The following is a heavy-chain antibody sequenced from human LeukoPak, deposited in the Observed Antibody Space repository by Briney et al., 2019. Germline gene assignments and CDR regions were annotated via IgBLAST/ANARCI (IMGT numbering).Heavy chain of an antibody. CDR3: AREVEVVPATVGAYYYYYMDV. Sequence: GGSLRLSCAVSGFLFSVYEMNWVRQAPGKGLEWVSNIGSSGTTIYYADSVRGRFSISRDNAKNTLYLQMTSLRPDDTAVYYCAREVEVVPATVGAYYYYYMDVWGKGTTVTVSS. CDR2: IGSSGTTI. J-gene: IGHJ6*03. V-gene: IGHV3-48*03. D-gene: IGHD2-2*01. CDR1: GFLFSVYE.